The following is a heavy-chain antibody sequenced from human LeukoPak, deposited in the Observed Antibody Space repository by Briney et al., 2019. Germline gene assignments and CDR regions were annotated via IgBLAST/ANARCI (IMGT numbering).Heavy chain of an antibody. Sequence: PSETLSLTCTVSGGSISSSSYYWGWIRQPPGKGLEWIGSMYYSGSTYYNPSLKSRVTISVDTSKSQFSLKLSSVTAADTAVYYCATSSGSYYYWGQGTLVTVSS. J-gene: IGHJ4*02. V-gene: IGHV4-39*01. CDR2: MYYSGST. CDR3: ATSSGSYYY. D-gene: IGHD1-26*01. CDR1: GGSISSSSYY.